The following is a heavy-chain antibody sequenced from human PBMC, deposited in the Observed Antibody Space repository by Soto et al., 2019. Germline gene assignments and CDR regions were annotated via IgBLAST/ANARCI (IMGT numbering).Heavy chain of an antibody. V-gene: IGHV3-30*18. D-gene: IGHD2-15*01. CDR2: ISYDGSNK. Sequence: PGGSLRLSCAASGFTFSSYGMHWVRQAPGKGLEWVAVISYDGSNKYYADSVKGRFTISRDNSKNTLYLQMNSLRAEDTAVYYCAKGLLYCSGGSCYENYYYYYGMDVWGKGTTVTVSS. CDR3: AKGLLYCSGGSCYENYYYYYGMDV. CDR1: GFTFSSYG. J-gene: IGHJ6*04.